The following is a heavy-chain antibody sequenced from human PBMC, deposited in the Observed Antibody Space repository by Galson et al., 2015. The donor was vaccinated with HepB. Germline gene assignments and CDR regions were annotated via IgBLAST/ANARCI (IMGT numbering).Heavy chain of an antibody. CDR3: ARDITVTTYPNWFDP. V-gene: IGHV7-4-1*02. Sequence: SVKVSCKASGYGFTSYAINWVRQAPGQGLEWMGWINTNTGNPTYAQGFTGRFVFSLDTSVSTAYLQISSLKAEDTAVYYCARDITVTTYPNWFDPWGQGSLVTVSS. J-gene: IGHJ5*02. D-gene: IGHD4-17*01. CDR2: INTNTGNP. CDR1: GYGFTSYA.